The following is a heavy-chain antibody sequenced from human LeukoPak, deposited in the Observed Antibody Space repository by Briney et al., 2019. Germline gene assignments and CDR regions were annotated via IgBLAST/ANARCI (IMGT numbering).Heavy chain of an antibody. CDR1: GGSFSGSY. CDR3: ARLLRGGRDTPMVTMIVVRAKSGAFDI. Sequence: PSETLSLTCAVYGGSFSGSYWSWIRQPPGKGLEWIGEINHSGSTNYNPSLKSRVTISVDTSKNQFSLKLSSVTAANKAVYYCARLLRGGRDTPMVTMIVVRAKSGAFDIWGQGTMVTVSS. J-gene: IGHJ3*02. V-gene: IGHV4-34*01. D-gene: IGHD3-22*01. CDR2: INHSGST.